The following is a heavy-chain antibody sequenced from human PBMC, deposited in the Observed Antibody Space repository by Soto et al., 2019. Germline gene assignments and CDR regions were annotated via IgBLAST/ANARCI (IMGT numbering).Heavy chain of an antibody. CDR3: ATDYGVRDAFDI. J-gene: IGHJ3*02. D-gene: IGHD4-17*01. V-gene: IGHV1-69*02. Sequence: ASVKVSCKASGGTFSSYTISWVRQAPGQGLEWMGRIIPILGIANYAQRFQGRVTITADKSTSTAYMELSSLRSEDTAVYYCATDYGVRDAFDIWGQGTMVTVSS. CDR1: GGTFSSYT. CDR2: IIPILGIA.